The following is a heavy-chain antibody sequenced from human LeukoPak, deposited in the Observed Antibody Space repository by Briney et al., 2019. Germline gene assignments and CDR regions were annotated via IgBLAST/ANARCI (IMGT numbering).Heavy chain of an antibody. CDR2: ISAYNGNT. D-gene: IGHD2-8*01. V-gene: IGHV1-18*01. CDR1: GYTFTSYG. J-gene: IGHJ6*02. Sequence: ASVKVSCKASGYTFTSYGISWVRQAPGQGLEWMGWISAYNGNTNYAQKLQGRVTMTTDTSTSTAYMELRSLRSDDTAVYYCARDVLVVYAIFRSGMDVWGQGTTVTVSS. CDR3: ARDVLVVYAIFRSGMDV.